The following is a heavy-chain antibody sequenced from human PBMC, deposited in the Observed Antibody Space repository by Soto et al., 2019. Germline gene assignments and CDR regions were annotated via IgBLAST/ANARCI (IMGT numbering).Heavy chain of an antibody. Sequence: PGGSLRLSCAASGFNFDDYTMHWVRQAPGKGLEWVSLISWDGGSTYYADSVKGRFTISRDNSKNSLYLQMNSLRTEDTALYYCAKGESGYEEYGMDVWGQGTTVTVSS. V-gene: IGHV3-43*01. CDR1: GFNFDDYT. CDR2: ISWDGGST. D-gene: IGHD3-3*01. J-gene: IGHJ6*02. CDR3: AKGESGYEEYGMDV.